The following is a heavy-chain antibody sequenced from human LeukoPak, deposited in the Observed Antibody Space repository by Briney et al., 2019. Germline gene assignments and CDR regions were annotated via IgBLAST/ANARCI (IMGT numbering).Heavy chain of an antibody. CDR3: ARGRAYYYDSSGYFSSWYFDL. D-gene: IGHD3-22*01. V-gene: IGHV1-8*01. CDR1: GYTFTSYD. CDR2: MNPNSGNT. J-gene: IGHJ2*01. Sequence: ASVKVSCKASGYTFTSYDINWVRQATGQGLEWMGWMNPNSGNTGYAQKFQGRVTMTRNTSISTAYMELSSLRSEHTAVYYCARGRAYYYDSSGYFSSWYFDLWGRGTLVTVSS.